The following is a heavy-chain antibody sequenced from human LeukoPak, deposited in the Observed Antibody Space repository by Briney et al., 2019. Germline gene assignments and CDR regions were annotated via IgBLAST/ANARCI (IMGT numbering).Heavy chain of an antibody. Sequence: PSETLSLTCAVYGGSFSGYYWSWIRQPPGKGLEWIGEINHSGSTNYNPSLKSRVTISVDTSKNQFTLKLSSVAAADTAVYYCARGVTYYYDSSGYFDYWGRGTLVTVSS. J-gene: IGHJ4*02. D-gene: IGHD3-22*01. V-gene: IGHV4-34*01. CDR2: INHSGST. CDR1: GGSFSGYY. CDR3: ARGVTYYYDSSGYFDY.